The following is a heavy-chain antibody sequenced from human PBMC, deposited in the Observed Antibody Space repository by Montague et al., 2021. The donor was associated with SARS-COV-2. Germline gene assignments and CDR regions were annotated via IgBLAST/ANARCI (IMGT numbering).Heavy chain of an antibody. V-gene: IGHV4-34*01. Sequence: SETLSLTRAVYGGSFSDYHWTWIRQSPGGGLEWIGQINYGGSTKYNPSLRSRVTISIDTSKSQFSLKLTSVTAADTAVYYCARGAPGYWGQGTLVTVSS. D-gene: IGHD1-1*01. CDR1: GGSFSDYH. CDR2: INYGGST. J-gene: IGHJ4*02. CDR3: ARGAPGY.